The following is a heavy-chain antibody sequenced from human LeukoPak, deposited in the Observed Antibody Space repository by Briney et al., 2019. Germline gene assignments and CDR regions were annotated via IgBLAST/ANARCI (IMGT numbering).Heavy chain of an antibody. V-gene: IGHV3-23*01. CDR1: GLTFSSYA. CDR2: ISGSGGST. CDR3: AKDHYDSSGPHLYYYYYGMDV. D-gene: IGHD3-22*01. J-gene: IGHJ6*02. Sequence: PGGSLRLSCAASGLTFSSYAMSWVRQAPGKGLEWVSAISGSGGSTYYADSVKGRFTISRDNSKNTLYLQMNSLRAEDTAVYYCAKDHYDSSGPHLYYYYYGMDVWGQGTTVTVSS.